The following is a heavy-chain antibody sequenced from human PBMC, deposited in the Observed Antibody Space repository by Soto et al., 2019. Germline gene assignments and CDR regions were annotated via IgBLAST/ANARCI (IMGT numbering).Heavy chain of an antibody. V-gene: IGHV4-31*03. J-gene: IGHJ6*02. CDR1: DGSIRSGGYY. CDR3: ARTIDIVVVPAALDYYYGMDV. Sequence: SETLSLTCTVSDGSIRSGGYYWSWIRQHPGKGLEWIGYIYYSGSTYYNPSLKSRVTISVDTSKNQFSLKLSSVTAADTAVYYCARTIDIVVVPAALDYYYGMDVWGQGTTVTVSS. CDR2: IYYSGST. D-gene: IGHD2-2*01.